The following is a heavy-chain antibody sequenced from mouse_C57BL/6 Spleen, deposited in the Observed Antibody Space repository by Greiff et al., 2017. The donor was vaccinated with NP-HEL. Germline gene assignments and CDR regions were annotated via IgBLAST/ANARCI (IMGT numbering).Heavy chain of an antibody. CDR2: ISSGGDYI. D-gene: IGHD1-2*01. J-gene: IGHJ1*03. V-gene: IGHV5-9-1*02. CDR3: TRGDTTAWYFDV. Sequence: EVKLQESGEGLVKPGGSLKLSCAASGFTFSSYAMSWVRQTPEKRLEWVAYISSGGDYIYYADTVKGRFTISRDNARNTLYLQMSSLKSEDTAMYYCTRGDTTAWYFDVWGTGTTVTVSS. CDR1: GFTFSSYA.